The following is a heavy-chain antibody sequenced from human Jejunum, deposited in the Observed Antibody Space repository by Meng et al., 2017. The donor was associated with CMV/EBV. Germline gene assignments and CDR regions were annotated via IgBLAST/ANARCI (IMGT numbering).Heavy chain of an antibody. CDR1: YRFTGYH. J-gene: IGHJ3*02. CDR3: ARVGVGSRANSAFDI. Sequence: YRFTGYHIHWVRQAPGQGLEWMGRIEPDSTATNYAQTFQGRVTMTRDTSISTAYMELSRLRSDDTAIYYCARVGVGSRANSAFDIWGQGTMGTVSS. D-gene: IGHD1-26*01. CDR2: IEPDSTAT. V-gene: IGHV1-2*06.